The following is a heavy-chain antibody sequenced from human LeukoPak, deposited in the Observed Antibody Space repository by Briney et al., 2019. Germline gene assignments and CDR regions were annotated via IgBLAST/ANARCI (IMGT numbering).Heavy chain of an antibody. V-gene: IGHV1-46*01. Sequence: ASVKVSCKASGNTFTNYYMHWVRQAPGQGLEWMGIINPSDDVTNYAQKFQGRVTMTRDTSTGTVYMELSSLRSEDTAVYYCARGRAYYFDYWGQGTLVTVSS. CDR3: ARGRAYYFDY. CDR2: INPSDDVT. J-gene: IGHJ4*02. CDR1: GNTFTNYY.